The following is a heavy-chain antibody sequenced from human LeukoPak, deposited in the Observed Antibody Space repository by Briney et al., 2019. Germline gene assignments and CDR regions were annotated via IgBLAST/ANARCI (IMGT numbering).Heavy chain of an antibody. V-gene: IGHV4-34*01. D-gene: IGHD2-15*01. CDR1: GGSFSGYY. CDR3: ARVGDIVVVVAATGRRYGMGV. CDR2: INHSGST. Sequence: SETLSLTCAVYGGSFSGYYWSWIRQPPGKGPEWIGEINHSGSTNYNPSLKSRVTISVDTSKNQFSLKLSSVTAADTAVYYCARVGDIVVVVAATGRRYGMGVWGQGTTVTVSS. J-gene: IGHJ6*02.